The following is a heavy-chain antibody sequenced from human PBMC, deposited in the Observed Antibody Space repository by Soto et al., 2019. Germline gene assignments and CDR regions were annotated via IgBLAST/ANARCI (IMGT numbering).Heavy chain of an antibody. CDR3: ARGAQLLWFGEEGCFDP. D-gene: IGHD3-10*01. V-gene: IGHV4-59*01. CDR1: GGSISSYY. J-gene: IGHJ5*02. CDR2: IYYSGST. Sequence: QVQLQESGPGLVKPSETLSLTCTVSGGSISSYYWSWIRQPPGKGLEWIGYIYYSGSTNYNPSLKSRATISVDTSKNQFSLQLSSVTAADTAVYYCARGAQLLWFGEEGCFDPWGQVTLVTVSA.